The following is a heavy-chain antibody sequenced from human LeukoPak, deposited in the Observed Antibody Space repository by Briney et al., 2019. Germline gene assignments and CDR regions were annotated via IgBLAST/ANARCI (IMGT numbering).Heavy chain of an antibody. CDR1: GYTFTGYY. D-gene: IGHD3-22*01. J-gene: IGHJ4*02. Sequence: ASVKVSCKASGYTFTGYYMHWVRQAPGQGLEWMGWINPNSGGTNYAQKFQGRVTMTRDTSISTAYMELSRLRSDDTAVSYCARAFRKFDYYDSSGYYPQFGYWGQGTLVTVSS. V-gene: IGHV1-2*02. CDR3: ARAFRKFDYYDSSGYYPQFGY. CDR2: INPNSGGT.